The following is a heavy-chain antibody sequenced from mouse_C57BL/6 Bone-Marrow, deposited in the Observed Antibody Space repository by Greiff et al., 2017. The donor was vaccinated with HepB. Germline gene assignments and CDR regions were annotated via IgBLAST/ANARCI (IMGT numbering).Heavy chain of an antibody. CDR1: GFTFSSYA. CDR3: ARERVWLRRGSYFDY. Sequence: EVKLVESGGGLVKPGGSLKLSCAASGFTFSSYAMSWVRQTPEKRLEWVATISDGGSYTYYPDNVKGRFTISRDNAKNNLYLQMSHLKSEDTAMYYCARERVWLRRGSYFDYWGQGTTLTVSS. V-gene: IGHV5-4*01. J-gene: IGHJ2*01. D-gene: IGHD2-2*01. CDR2: ISDGGSYT.